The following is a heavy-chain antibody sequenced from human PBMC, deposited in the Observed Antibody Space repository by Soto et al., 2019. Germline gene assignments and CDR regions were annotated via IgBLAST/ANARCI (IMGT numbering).Heavy chain of an antibody. CDR3: AREFSNSPEAFDS. D-gene: IGHD6-6*01. V-gene: IGHV4-61*03. CDR2: IYYTGNT. J-gene: IGHJ4*02. Sequence: SETLSLTCTVSGGSVNSVYYYWSWIRQPPGRGLEWIGYIYYTGNTNYNPSLKSRVTISLDTSRSHFSLKLSSVTAADTAVYNCAREFSNSPEAFDSWGQGSLVTVSS. CDR1: GGSVNSVYYY.